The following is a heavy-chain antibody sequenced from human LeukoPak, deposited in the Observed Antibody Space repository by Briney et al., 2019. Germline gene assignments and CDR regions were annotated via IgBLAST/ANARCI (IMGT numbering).Heavy chain of an antibody. CDR3: AREEYSGSYYFDY. Sequence: KPGGSLGLSCAASGFTFSSYAMSWVRQAPGKGLEWVSPISSSSSYIYYADSVKGRFTISRDNAKNSLYLQMNSLRAEDTAVYYCAREEYSGSYYFDYWGQGTLVTVSS. D-gene: IGHD1-26*01. V-gene: IGHV3-21*01. J-gene: IGHJ4*02. CDR2: ISSSSSYI. CDR1: GFTFSSYA.